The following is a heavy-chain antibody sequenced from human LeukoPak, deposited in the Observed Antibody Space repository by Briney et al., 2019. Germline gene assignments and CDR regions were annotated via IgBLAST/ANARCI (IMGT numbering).Heavy chain of an antibody. J-gene: IGHJ4*02. V-gene: IGHV3-23*01. CDR3: AKVLSGWYGTDY. CDR2: IGSDGDR. Sequence: HPGGSLRLSCTASGFAFRSYAMAWVRQAPGKGLEGVAAIGSDGDRVHEDSVKGRFTISRDNSKNTQYLQMSSLRADDTALYYCAKVLSGWYGTDYWGQGTLVTVSS. CDR1: GFAFRSYA. D-gene: IGHD6-19*01.